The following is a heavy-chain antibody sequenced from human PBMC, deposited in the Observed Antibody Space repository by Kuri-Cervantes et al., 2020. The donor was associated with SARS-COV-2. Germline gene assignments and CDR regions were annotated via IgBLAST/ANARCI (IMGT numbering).Heavy chain of an antibody. CDR1: GFTFSNAW. D-gene: IGHD2-2*01. V-gene: IGHV3-15*01. CDR3: TTVEAELQIVVVPAADYDAFDI. Sequence: GGSLRLSCAASGFTFSNAWMSWVRQAPGKGLEWVGRIKSKTDGGITDYAAPVKGRFTISRDDSKNTLYLQMNSLKTEDTAVYYCTTVEAELQIVVVPAADYDAFDIWGQGTMVTVSS. CDR2: IKSKTDGGIT. J-gene: IGHJ3*02.